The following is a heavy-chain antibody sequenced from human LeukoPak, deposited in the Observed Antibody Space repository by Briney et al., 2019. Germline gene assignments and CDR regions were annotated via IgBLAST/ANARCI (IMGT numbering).Heavy chain of an antibody. CDR2: INHSGST. CDR1: GGSFSGYY. J-gene: IGHJ3*02. V-gene: IGHV4-34*01. D-gene: IGHD2-2*02. Sequence: SETLSLTCAVYGGSFSGYYWSWIRQPPGKGLEWIGEINHSGSTNYNPSLKSRVTISVDTSKNQFSLKLSSVTAADTAVYYCARAELGYCSSISCYTVAFDIWGQGTMVTVSS. CDR3: ARAELGYCSSISCYTVAFDI.